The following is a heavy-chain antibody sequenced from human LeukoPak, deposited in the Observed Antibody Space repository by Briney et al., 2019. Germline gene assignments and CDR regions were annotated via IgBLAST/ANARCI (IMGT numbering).Heavy chain of an antibody. D-gene: IGHD4-23*01. V-gene: IGHV4-38-2*02. CDR3: ARDLRSHGGTT. CDR1: GYSISSGYY. Sequence: SETLSLTCTVSGYSISSGYYWGWIRQPPGKGLEWIGSIYHSGSTYYNPSLKSRVTISVDTSKNQFSLKPSSVTAADTAVYYCARDLRSHGGTTWGQGTLVTVSS. J-gene: IGHJ5*02. CDR2: IYHSGST.